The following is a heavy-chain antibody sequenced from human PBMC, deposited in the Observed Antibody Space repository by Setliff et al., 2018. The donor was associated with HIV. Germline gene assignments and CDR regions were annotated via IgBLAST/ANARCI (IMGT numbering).Heavy chain of an antibody. CDR1: RDSINGHW. J-gene: IGHJ3*02. D-gene: IGHD3-9*01. CDR3: ARYKCINFACVGFDI. CDR2: IHYSGIT. V-gene: IGHV4-59*11. Sequence: SLTCTVSRDSINGHWWSWIRQPPGKGLEWTGSIHYSGITHYNPSLKSRLTMSVDTSKNQVSLKLTSVTAADTAVYYCARYKCINFACVGFDIWGQGTVVT.